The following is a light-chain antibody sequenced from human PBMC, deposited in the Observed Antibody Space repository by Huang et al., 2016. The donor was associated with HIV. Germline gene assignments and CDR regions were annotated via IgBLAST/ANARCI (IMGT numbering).Light chain of an antibody. CDR2: GAS. CDR3: QQYHNWPYT. Sequence: EIIMTQFPATLSLSPGEGASLSCRASQRVATNLAWYIHRPGQSPRILIFGASTRASGLPGRFSGSGSGTQFTLTVSGLQSEDFAVYYCQQYHNWPYTFGQGTKLEI. CDR1: QRVATN. J-gene: IGKJ2*01. V-gene: IGKV3-15*01.